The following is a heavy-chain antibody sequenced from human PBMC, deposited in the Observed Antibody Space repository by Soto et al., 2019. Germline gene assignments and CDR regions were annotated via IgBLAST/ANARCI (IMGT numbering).Heavy chain of an antibody. CDR1: GFTFSNAW. CDR3: TTVVATIHYYYYYMDV. D-gene: IGHD5-12*01. V-gene: IGHV3-15*01. Sequence: GGSLRLSCAASGFTFSNAWMSWVRQAPGKGLEWVGRIKSKTDGGTTDYAAPVKGRLTISRDDTQNTLYLQMNSLKPEDTAVYYCTTVVATIHYYYYYMDVWGKGTTVTVSS. CDR2: IKSKTDGGTT. J-gene: IGHJ6*03.